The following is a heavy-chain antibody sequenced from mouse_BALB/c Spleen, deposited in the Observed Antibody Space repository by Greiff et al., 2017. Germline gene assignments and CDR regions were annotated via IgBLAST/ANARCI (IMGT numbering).Heavy chain of an antibody. V-gene: IGHV2-9*02. J-gene: IGHJ2*01. CDR1: GFSLTSYG. D-gene: IGHD1-1*01. CDR3: ARAGITTVVADY. CDR2: IWAGGST. Sequence: VQGVESGPGLVAPSQSLSISCTVSGFSLTSYGVHWVRQPPGKGLEWLGVIWAGGSTNYNSALMSRLSISKDNSKSQVFLKMNSLQTDDTAMYYCARAGITTVVADYWGQGTTLTVSS.